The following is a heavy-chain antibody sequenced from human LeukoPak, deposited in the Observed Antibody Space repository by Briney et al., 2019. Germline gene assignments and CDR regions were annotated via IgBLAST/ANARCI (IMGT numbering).Heavy chain of an antibody. CDR1: GGSISSSSYY. D-gene: IGHD3-16*01. V-gene: IGHV4-39*01. CDR3: ARRGGYCFDY. Sequence: TSETLSLTCTVSGGSISSSSYYWGWIRQPPGKGLEWIGSIYYSGSTYYNPSLKSRVTISVDTPKNQFSLKLSSVTAADTAVYYCARRGGYCFDYWGQGTLVTVSS. CDR2: IYYSGST. J-gene: IGHJ4*02.